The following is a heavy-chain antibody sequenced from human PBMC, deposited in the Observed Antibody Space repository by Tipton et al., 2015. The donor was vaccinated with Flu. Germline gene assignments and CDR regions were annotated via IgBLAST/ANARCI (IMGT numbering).Heavy chain of an antibody. J-gene: IGHJ4*02. Sequence: SLRLSCATSGFTFSSYFMNWVCRAPGKGLEWVSSISSDGSRMYYAGSVRGRFTISRDDAKNSLFLQMNSLRAEDTAVYYCTREGANYASDYWGQGTLVTVSS. CDR2: ISSDGSRM. CDR3: TREGANYASDY. V-gene: IGHV3-21*01. D-gene: IGHD4/OR15-4a*01. CDR1: GFTFSSYF.